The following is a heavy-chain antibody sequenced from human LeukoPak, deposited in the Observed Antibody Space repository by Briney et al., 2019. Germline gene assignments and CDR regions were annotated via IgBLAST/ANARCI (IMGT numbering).Heavy chain of an antibody. Sequence: PSETLSLTCTGSGGSISSSYWSWIRQPPGKGLEWIGYIYFSGSTNYNPSLKSRVTISVDTSKNQFSLKLSSVTAADTAVYYCARSPNYYYMDVWGKGTTVPVSS. CDR2: IYFSGST. V-gene: IGHV4-59*08. J-gene: IGHJ6*03. CDR3: ARSPNYYYMDV. CDR1: GGSISSSY.